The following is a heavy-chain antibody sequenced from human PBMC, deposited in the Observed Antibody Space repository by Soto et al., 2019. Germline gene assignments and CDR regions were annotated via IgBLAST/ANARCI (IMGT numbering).Heavy chain of an antibody. CDR2: IYWDDDK. J-gene: IGHJ4*02. Sequence: QITLKESGPTLVKPTQTLTLTCTFSGFSLSTSGVGVGWIRQPPGKALEWLAIIYWDDDKRYSSSLNSRLTITKDTSKNQVVLTMTNMDPVDTATYYCAHSRTPRLLDYWGQGTLVTVSS. CDR3: AHSRTPRLLDY. D-gene: IGHD2-2*01. CDR1: GFSLSTSGVG. V-gene: IGHV2-5*02.